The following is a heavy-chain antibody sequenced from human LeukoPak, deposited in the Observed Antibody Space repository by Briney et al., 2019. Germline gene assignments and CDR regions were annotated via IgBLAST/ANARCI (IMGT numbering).Heavy chain of an antibody. CDR3: AKVPVRISAAGRFDY. CDR1: GFTFSSYA. V-gene: IGHV3-23*01. J-gene: IGHJ4*02. CDR2: ISGSGGST. D-gene: IGHD6-13*01. Sequence: GGSLRLSCAASGFTFSSYAMSWVRQAPGKGLEWVSAISGSGGSTYYADSVKGRFTISRDNSKNTLYLQMNRLRAEDTAVYYCAKVPVRISAAGRFDYWGQGTLVTVSS.